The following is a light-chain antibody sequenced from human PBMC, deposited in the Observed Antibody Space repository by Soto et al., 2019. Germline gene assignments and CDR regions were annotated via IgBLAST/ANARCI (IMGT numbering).Light chain of an antibody. CDR2: GAS. J-gene: IGKJ3*01. CDR1: QSITSRY. Sequence: EIVLTQSPGTLSLSPGERATLTCRASQSITSRYLAWYQQKPGQAPRLLIYGASIRASGISDRFSGSGSGTDFTLTISSLEAKDFAVYYCQHHGSSARTFTFGPGTKVDI. V-gene: IGKV3-20*01. CDR3: QHHGSSARTFT.